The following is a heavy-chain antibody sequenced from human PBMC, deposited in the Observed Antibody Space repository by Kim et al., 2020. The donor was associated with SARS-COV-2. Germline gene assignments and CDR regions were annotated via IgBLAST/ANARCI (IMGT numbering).Heavy chain of an antibody. J-gene: IGHJ4*02. CDR3: ARQRIAAAGTLSAFDY. V-gene: IGHV3-48*02. CDR1: GFTFSSYS. D-gene: IGHD6-13*01. Sequence: GGSLRLSCAASGFTFSSYSMNWVRQAPGKGLEWVSYISSSSSTIYYADSVKGRFTISRDNAKNSLYLQMNSLRDEDTAVYYCARQRIAAAGTLSAFDYWGQGTLVTVSS. CDR2: ISSSSSTI.